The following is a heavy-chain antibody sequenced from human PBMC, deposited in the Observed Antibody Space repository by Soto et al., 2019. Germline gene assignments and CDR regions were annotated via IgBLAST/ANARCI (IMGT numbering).Heavy chain of an antibody. CDR3: ARNDPQGGSGWSGYFQH. Sequence: QVQLVQSGAEVKKPGASVKVSCKASGYTFTGYYMHWVRQAPGQGLEWMGWINPNSGGTNYAQKFQGWVTMTRDTSISTAYMELSRLRSDDTAVYYCARNDPQGGSGWSGYFQHWGQGTLVTVSS. V-gene: IGHV1-2*04. J-gene: IGHJ1*01. D-gene: IGHD6-19*01. CDR2: INPNSGGT. CDR1: GYTFTGYY.